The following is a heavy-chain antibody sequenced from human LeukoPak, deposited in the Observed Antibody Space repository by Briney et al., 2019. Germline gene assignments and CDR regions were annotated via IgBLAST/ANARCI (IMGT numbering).Heavy chain of an antibody. J-gene: IGHJ5*02. D-gene: IGHD3-22*01. V-gene: IGHV3-23*01. Sequence: GGSLRLSCAASGFTFSSYAMSWVRQAPGKGLEWVSAIRGSGDRTHYADSVKGRFTISRDNSKNTLYLQMNSLRAEDTAVYYCAKDLGDYYDSSGYLWGQGTLVTVSS. CDR1: GFTFSSYA. CDR2: IRGSGDRT. CDR3: AKDLGDYYDSSGYL.